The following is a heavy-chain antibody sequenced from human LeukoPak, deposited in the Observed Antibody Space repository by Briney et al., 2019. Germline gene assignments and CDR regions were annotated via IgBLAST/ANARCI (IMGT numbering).Heavy chain of an antibody. Sequence: GGSLRLSCVGSGFTFRRYPMHWVRQAPGKGLEWVAVISYDGSDKYHADSVRGRFTISRDNSKNTLYLQMNSLRAEDTAVYYCARDGGTIFGVVTIRGGLVDYWGQGALVTVSS. CDR3: ARDGGTIFGVVTIRGGLVDY. CDR1: GFTFRRYP. D-gene: IGHD3-3*01. J-gene: IGHJ4*02. V-gene: IGHV3-30-3*01. CDR2: ISYDGSDK.